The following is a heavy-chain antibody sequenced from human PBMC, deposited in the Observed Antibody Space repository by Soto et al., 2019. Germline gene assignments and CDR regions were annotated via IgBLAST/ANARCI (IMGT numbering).Heavy chain of an antibody. D-gene: IGHD3-22*01. CDR1: CGSFIGYY. CDR3: ASPSRFDSSGYYFDS. J-gene: IGHJ4*02. Sequence: SETLSLTCAFYCGSFIGYYWSWIRQPPGKGLEWIGEINHSGTTKYNPSLKSRVTISVDTSKNQFSLKLSSVTAADTAVYYCASPSRFDSSGYYFDSWGQGTQVTVSS. V-gene: IGHV4-34*01. CDR2: INHSGTT.